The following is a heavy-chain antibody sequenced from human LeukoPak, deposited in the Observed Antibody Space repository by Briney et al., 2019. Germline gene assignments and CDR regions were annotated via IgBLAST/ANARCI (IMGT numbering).Heavy chain of an antibody. CDR1: GYIFSGYY. CDR2: INPNSGGA. Sequence: ASVTVSCKASGYIFSGYYMHWLRQAPGQALEWMGWINPNSGGADYAQKFRGRVTMTRDTSICTAYMALSRLRSDDTAGYYCAKGPPEYCSGGSCHTGRNWIDPWGQGTLVTVSS. D-gene: IGHD2-15*01. CDR3: AKGPPEYCSGGSCHTGRNWIDP. J-gene: IGHJ5*02. V-gene: IGHV1-2*02.